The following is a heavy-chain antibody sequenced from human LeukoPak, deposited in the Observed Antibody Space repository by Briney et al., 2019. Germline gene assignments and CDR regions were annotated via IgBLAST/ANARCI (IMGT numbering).Heavy chain of an antibody. CDR1: GGSISSSSYY. Sequence: PSETLSLTCTXSGGSISSSSYYWGWIRQPPGKGLEWIGSIYYSGSTYYNPSLKSQVTISVDTSKNQFSLKLSSVTAADTAVYYCARKYYGSGSYYKDINFDYWGQGTLVTVSS. CDR2: IYYSGST. CDR3: ARKYYGSGSYYKDINFDY. J-gene: IGHJ4*02. V-gene: IGHV4-39*01. D-gene: IGHD3-10*01.